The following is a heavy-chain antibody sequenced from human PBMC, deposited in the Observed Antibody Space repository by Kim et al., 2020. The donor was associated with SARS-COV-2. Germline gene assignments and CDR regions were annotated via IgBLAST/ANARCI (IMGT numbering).Heavy chain of an antibody. V-gene: IGHV4-39*01. J-gene: IGHJ4*02. D-gene: IGHD3-9*01. Sequence: SETLSLTCTVSGGSISNSNYYWGWVRQPPGKGLEWIGSIYYSGTTYYNPSLKSRVTISVDTSKNQFSLRLSSVTAADTAVYYCARHLRVYDILTRYSYFDYWGQGTLVTVSS. CDR3: ARHLRVYDILTRYSYFDY. CDR2: IYYSGTT. CDR1: GGSISNSNYY.